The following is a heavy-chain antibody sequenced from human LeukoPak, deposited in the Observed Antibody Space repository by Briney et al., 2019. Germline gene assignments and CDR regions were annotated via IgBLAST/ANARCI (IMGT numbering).Heavy chain of an antibody. CDR3: ARNILTGYRSFSFDY. D-gene: IGHD3-9*01. CDR2: IYSSGIT. J-gene: IGHJ4*02. V-gene: IGHV4-30-4*01. Sequence: SETLSLTCTVSGGSISSGDYYWGWIRKPPGGGLEWSGYIYSSGITYYNPSLKSRFTISVDTSTNQFSLKLSSVTAADTAMYYCARNILTGYRSFSFDYWGQGTLVTVSS. CDR1: GGSISSGDYY.